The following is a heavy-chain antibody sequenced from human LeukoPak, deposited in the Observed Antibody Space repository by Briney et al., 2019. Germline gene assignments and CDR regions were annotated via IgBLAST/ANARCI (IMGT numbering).Heavy chain of an antibody. J-gene: IGHJ6*02. CDR1: GFTFSDYY. CDR3: ARGFDDIQLGYYYHYGMDV. V-gene: IGHV3-11*01. CDR2: ISSSGSTI. D-gene: IGHD3-9*01. Sequence: PGGSLRLSCAASGFTFSDYYMSWIRQAPGKGLEWVSYISSSGSTIYYADSVKGRFTISRDNAKNSLYLQMNSLRAEDTAVYYCARGFDDIQLGYYYHYGMDVWGQGTTVTVSS.